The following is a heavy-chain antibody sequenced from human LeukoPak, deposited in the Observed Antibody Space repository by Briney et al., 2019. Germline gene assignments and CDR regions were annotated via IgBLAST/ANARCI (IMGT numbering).Heavy chain of an antibody. V-gene: IGHV3-48*01. CDR2: ISSSSSTI. Sequence: GGSLRLSCAASGFTFSSYSMNWVRQAPGKGLEWVSYISSSSSTIYYADSVKGRFTISRDNAKNSLYLQMNSLRAEDTAVYYCARDGGYCSSTSCYTGASDYWGQGTLSPSPQ. D-gene: IGHD2-2*02. J-gene: IGHJ4*02. CDR1: GFTFSSYS. CDR3: ARDGGYCSSTSCYTGASDY.